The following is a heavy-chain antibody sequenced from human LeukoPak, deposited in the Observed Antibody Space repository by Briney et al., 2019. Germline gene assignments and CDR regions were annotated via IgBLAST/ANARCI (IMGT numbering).Heavy chain of an antibody. D-gene: IGHD1-1*01. V-gene: IGHV3-9*03. Sequence: PGGSLRLSCAASGFTFDDYAMHWVRQAPGRGLEWVSGISWNSGSIGYADSVKGRFTISRDNAKNSLYLQMNSLRAEDMALYYCANGLGWKLDYWGQGTLVTVSS. CDR1: GFTFDDYA. J-gene: IGHJ4*02. CDR2: ISWNSGSI. CDR3: ANGLGWKLDY.